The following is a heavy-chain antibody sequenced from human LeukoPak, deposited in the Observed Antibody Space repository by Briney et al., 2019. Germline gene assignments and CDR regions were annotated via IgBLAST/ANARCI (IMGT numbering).Heavy chain of an antibody. D-gene: IGHD2-15*01. Sequence: ASVKVSCKASGYTFTSYDINWVRQATGQGLEWMGWMNPNSGNTGYAQKFQGRVTMTRNTSISTAYMELSSLRSEDTAVYYCARAHCSGGSCPNWFDPWGQGTLVTVSS. CDR2: MNPNSGNT. CDR1: GYTFTSYD. V-gene: IGHV1-8*01. CDR3: ARAHCSGGSCPNWFDP. J-gene: IGHJ5*02.